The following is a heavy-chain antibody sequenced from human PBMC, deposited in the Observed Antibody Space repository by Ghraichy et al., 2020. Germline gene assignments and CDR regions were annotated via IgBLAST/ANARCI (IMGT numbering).Heavy chain of an antibody. CDR1: GFTFSSYA. J-gene: IGHJ4*02. Sequence: GGSLRLSCAASGFTFSSYAMSWVRQAPGKGLEWVSAISGSGGSTYYADSVKGRFTISRDNSKNTLHLQISSLRAEDTALYYCARDGVGAIDLDYWGQGTLVTVSS. D-gene: IGHD5-12*01. CDR2: ISGSGGST. V-gene: IGHV3-23*01. CDR3: ARDGVGAIDLDY.